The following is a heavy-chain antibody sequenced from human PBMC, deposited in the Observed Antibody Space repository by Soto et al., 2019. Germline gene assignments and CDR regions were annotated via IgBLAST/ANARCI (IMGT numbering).Heavy chain of an antibody. D-gene: IGHD3-22*01. Sequence: VASVRVSCKASGGTFSSYAISWVRQAPGQGLEWMGGIIPIFGTANYAQKFQGRVTITADESTSTAYMELSSLRSEDTAVYYCYWYYYDSSGHDHDYWGQRTLVTVSS. J-gene: IGHJ4*02. V-gene: IGHV1-69*13. CDR3: YWYYYDSSGHDHDY. CDR1: GGTFSSYA. CDR2: IIPIFGTA.